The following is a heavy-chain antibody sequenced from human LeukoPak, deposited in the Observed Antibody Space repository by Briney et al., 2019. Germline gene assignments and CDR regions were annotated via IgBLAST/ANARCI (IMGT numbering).Heavy chain of an antibody. V-gene: IGHV4-39*01. CDR3: PRRNCRSTRCYGVYPDGFDI. Sequence: SETLSLTCTVSGASINSSPYYWGWIRQPPGKGLEWIGTFYYSGSTYYNPSLKSRVTISVDAAKNQFSLKLSSVTAADTAIFSRPRRNCRSTRCYGVYPDGFDIWGQGTMVTVSS. CDR2: FYYSGST. D-gene: IGHD2-2*01. J-gene: IGHJ3*02. CDR1: GASINSSPYY.